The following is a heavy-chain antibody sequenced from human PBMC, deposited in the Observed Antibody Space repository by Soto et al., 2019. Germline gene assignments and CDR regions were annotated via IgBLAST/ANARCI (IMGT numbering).Heavy chain of an antibody. Sequence: SQTLSLTCAISADSVSSNSAAWNWIRQSPSRGLEWLGRTYYRSKWYNDYAVSVKSRITINPDTSKNQFFLQLNSVTPEDTAVYYCARGGVRAGSIMDWFDPWGQGTLVTVSS. D-gene: IGHD1-1*01. CDR3: ARGGVRAGSIMDWFDP. J-gene: IGHJ5*02. CDR1: ADSVSSNSAA. V-gene: IGHV6-1*01. CDR2: TYYRSKWYN.